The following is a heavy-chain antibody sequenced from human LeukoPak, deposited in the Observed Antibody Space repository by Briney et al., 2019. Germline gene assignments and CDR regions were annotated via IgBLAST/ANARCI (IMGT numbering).Heavy chain of an antibody. CDR2: INHSGST. V-gene: IGHV4-34*01. CDR3: ARFSSSWYVSYYGMDV. CDR1: GGSFSGYY. Sequence: SETLSLTCAVYGGSFSGYYWSWIRQPPGKGLEWIGEINHSGSTNYNPSLKSRVTKSVDTSKNQFSLKLSSVTAADTAVYYCARFSSSWYVSYYGMDVWGQGTTVTVSS. D-gene: IGHD6-13*01. J-gene: IGHJ6*02.